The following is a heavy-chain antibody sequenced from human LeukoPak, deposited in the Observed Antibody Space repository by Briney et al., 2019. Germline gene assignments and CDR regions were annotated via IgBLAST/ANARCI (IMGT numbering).Heavy chain of an antibody. Sequence: SETLSLTCTVSGGSISSYYWSWIRQPPGKGLEWIGYIYYSGSTNYNPSLKSRVTISVDTSKNQFSLKLSSVTAADTAVYYCARHAHSSSYYFDYWGQGTLSPSHQ. CDR1: GGSISSYY. V-gene: IGHV4-59*08. D-gene: IGHD6-13*01. CDR3: ARHAHSSSYYFDY. CDR2: IYYSGST. J-gene: IGHJ4*02.